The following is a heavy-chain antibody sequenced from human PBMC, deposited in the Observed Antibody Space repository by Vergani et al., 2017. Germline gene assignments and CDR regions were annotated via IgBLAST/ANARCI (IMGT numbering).Heavy chain of an antibody. D-gene: IGHD2-21*02. J-gene: IGHJ4*02. CDR1: GFSVSNNY. V-gene: IGHV3-53*05. Sequence: EVQLVETGGGLIQPGGSLRLSCVVSGFSVSNNYMSWVRHRPGKGLEWVSFIFTGGTTYYEDSVKGRFTISRDNSKDILYLQMDSLRSEDTALYYCAKYLRDSTDGLPDSWGPGTLVIVSS. CDR3: AKYLRDSTDGLPDS. CDR2: IFTGGTT.